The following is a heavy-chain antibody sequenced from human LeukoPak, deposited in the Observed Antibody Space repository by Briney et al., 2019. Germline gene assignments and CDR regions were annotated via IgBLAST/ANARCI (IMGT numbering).Heavy chain of an antibody. D-gene: IGHD3-3*01. CDR1: GGSISSGGYY. J-gene: IGHJ2*01. CDR3: AREVFGVVIVYFDL. V-gene: IGHV4-31*03. CDR2: IYYSGST. Sequence: SQTLSLTCTVSGGSISSGGYYWSWIRQHPGKGLEWLGYIYYSGSTYYNPSLKSRVTISVDTSKNQFSLKLSSVTAADTAVYYCAREVFGVVIVYFDLWGRGTLVTVSS.